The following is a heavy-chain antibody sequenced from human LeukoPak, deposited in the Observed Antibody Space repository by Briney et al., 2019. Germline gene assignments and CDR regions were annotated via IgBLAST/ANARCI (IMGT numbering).Heavy chain of an antibody. CDR1: GFTVSSNY. CDR2: IYSGGGT. D-gene: IGHD5-12*01. Sequence: GGSLRLSCAASGFTVSSNYMSWVRQAPGKGLEWVSVIYSGGGTYYADSVKGRFTISRDNSKNTLYLQMNSLRAEDTAVYYCARGVEWLRFGLDSDYMDVWGKGTTVTISS. CDR3: ARGVEWLRFGLDSDYMDV. V-gene: IGHV3-53*01. J-gene: IGHJ6*03.